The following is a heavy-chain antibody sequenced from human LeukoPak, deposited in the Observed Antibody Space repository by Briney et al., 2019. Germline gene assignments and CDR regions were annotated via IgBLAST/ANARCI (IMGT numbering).Heavy chain of an antibody. CDR3: AKGGRGNGEVY. CDR2: IKQDGSEK. J-gene: IGHJ4*02. CDR1: GFTFSSYW. V-gene: IGHV3-7*01. Sequence: GGSLRLSCAVSGFTFSSYWMNWVRQAPGKGLEWVANIKQDGSEKNYVDSVKGRFTISRDNAKSSLFLQMNDLRAEDTAVYYCAKGGRGNGEVYWGQGTLVTGSS. D-gene: IGHD2-8*01.